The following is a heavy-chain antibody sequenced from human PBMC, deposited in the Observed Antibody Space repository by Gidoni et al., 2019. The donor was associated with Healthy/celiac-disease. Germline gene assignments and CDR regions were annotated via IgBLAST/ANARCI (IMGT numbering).Heavy chain of an antibody. D-gene: IGHD6-19*01. V-gene: IGHV1-69*02. Sequence: QVQLVQSGAEVKKPGSSVKVSCKASGGTFSSYTISWVRQAPGQGLEWMGRIIPILGIANYAQKFQGRVTITADKSTSTAYMELSSLRSEDTAVYYCARVENSGWDDAFDIWGQGTMVTVSS. J-gene: IGHJ3*02. CDR2: IIPILGIA. CDR3: ARVENSGWDDAFDI. CDR1: GGTFSSYT.